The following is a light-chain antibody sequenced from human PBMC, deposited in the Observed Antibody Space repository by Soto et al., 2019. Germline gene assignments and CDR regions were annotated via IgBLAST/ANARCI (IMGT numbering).Light chain of an antibody. CDR3: QQYHNWPPWT. J-gene: IGKJ1*01. V-gene: IGKV3-15*01. CDR2: GAS. Sequence: EIVMTQSPATLSVSPGERATLSCRASQSVSSNFAWYQQKPGQAPRLLIYGASTRATGIPARFSGSGSGTEFTLTISSLQSEDFAVYYCQQYHNWPPWTCGQGTKVEIK. CDR1: QSVSSN.